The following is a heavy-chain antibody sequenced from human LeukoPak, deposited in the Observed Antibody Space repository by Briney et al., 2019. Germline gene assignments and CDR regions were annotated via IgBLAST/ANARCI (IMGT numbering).Heavy chain of an antibody. D-gene: IGHD1-26*01. J-gene: IGHJ5*02. CDR3: ARGNSGSYYWFDP. Sequence: SVKVSCKASGGTFSSYAISWVRQAPGQGLEWMGGIIPIFGTANYAQKFQGRVTITADESTSTAYMELSSLRSEDTAVYYCARGNSGSYYWFDPWGQGTLVTVSS. CDR2: IIPIFGTA. CDR1: GGTFSSYA. V-gene: IGHV1-69*13.